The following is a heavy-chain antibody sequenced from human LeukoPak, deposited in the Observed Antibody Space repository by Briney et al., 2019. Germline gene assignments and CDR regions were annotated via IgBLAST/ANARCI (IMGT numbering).Heavy chain of an antibody. CDR1: GYTLTELS. V-gene: IGHV1-18*01. CDR2: ISAYNGNT. CDR3: AREEAAYGGNSGEGTMDY. Sequence: ASVKVSCKVSGYTLTELSMHWVRQAPGQGLEWMGWISAYNGNTNYAQKLQGRVTMTTDTSTSTAYMELRSLRSDDTAVYYCAREEAAYGGNSGEGTMDYWGQGTLVTVSS. J-gene: IGHJ4*02. D-gene: IGHD4-23*01.